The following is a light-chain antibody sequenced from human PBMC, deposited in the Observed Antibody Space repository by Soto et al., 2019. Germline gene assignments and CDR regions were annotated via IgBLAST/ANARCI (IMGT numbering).Light chain of an antibody. Sequence: SALTQPASLPGSPGQSITISCTGTSSDIGAYDYVSWFQQHPGKAPKLMISEVNNRPSGVSNRFSGSKSGNTAYLTISGLQVEEEAEYFCFSFKTTSTHVFGTGTKVTV. CDR3: FSFKTTSTHV. CDR1: SSDIGAYDY. V-gene: IGLV2-14*01. CDR2: EVN. J-gene: IGLJ1*01.